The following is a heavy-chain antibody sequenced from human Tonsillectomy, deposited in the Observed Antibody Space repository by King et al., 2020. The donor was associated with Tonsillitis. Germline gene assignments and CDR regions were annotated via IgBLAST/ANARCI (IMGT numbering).Heavy chain of an antibody. CDR3: AKSRSGFDSPYFFDC. Sequence: VQLVESGGGLVQPGGSLRLSCAASGFTFNSYGMSWVRQAPGKGLEWVSIIRGSGDTTYYADSVKGRFTISRDNSKSTLYLQMNSLRDDDTAVYYCAKSRSGFDSPYFFDCWGQGTLVTVSS. V-gene: IGHV3-23*04. CDR2: IRGSGDTT. J-gene: IGHJ4*02. CDR1: GFTFNSYG. D-gene: IGHD3-9*01.